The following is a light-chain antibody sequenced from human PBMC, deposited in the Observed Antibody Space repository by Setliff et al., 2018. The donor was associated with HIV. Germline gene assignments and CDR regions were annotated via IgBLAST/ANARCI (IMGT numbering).Light chain of an antibody. CDR1: NSNIGSNP. J-gene: IGLJ3*02. CDR2: SNN. Sequence: QSVLTQPPSASGTPGQRVTISCSGSNSNIGSNPVNWYQHIPGRAPKLLIYSNNQRPSGVPERFSGSKSGTSASLAISGLQSEDEADYYCALWDDSLNAWVFGGGTKVTVL. V-gene: IGLV1-44*01. CDR3: ALWDDSLNAWV.